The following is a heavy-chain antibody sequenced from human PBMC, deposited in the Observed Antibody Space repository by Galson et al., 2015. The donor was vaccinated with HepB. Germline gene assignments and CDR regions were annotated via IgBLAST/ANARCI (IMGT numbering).Heavy chain of an antibody. CDR2: ISAYNGNT. CDR3: ARGGVVRGRFDP. Sequence: SVKVSCKASGGTFSSYAISWVRQAPGQGLEWMGWISAYNGNTNYAQKLQGRVTMTTDTSTSTAYMELRSLRSDDTAVYYCARGGVVRGRFDPWGQGTLVTVSS. J-gene: IGHJ5*02. CDR1: GGTFSSYA. V-gene: IGHV1-18*01. D-gene: IGHD3-16*01.